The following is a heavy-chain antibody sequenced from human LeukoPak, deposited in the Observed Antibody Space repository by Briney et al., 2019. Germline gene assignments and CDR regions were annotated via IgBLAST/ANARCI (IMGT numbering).Heavy chain of an antibody. Sequence: GASVKLSCKASGYTFTTYALNWVRQAPGQGLEWMGWINTNSGDPTYAQGFTGRFVFSLDTSVTTAYLQISSLKAADTAVYYCARDDSIAAGDFDYWGQGTLVTVSS. CDR2: INTNSGDP. CDR1: GYTFTTYA. J-gene: IGHJ4*02. V-gene: IGHV7-4-1*02. D-gene: IGHD6-13*01. CDR3: ARDDSIAAGDFDY.